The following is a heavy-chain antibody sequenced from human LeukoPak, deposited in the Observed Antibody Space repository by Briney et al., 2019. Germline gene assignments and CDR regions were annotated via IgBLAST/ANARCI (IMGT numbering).Heavy chain of an antibody. V-gene: IGHV1-18*04. CDR3: ARSAMVRGVIGFDY. CDR2: ISAYNGNT. D-gene: IGHD3-10*01. Sequence: GDSVKVSCKASGYIFTGYHIHWVRQAPGQGLEWMGWISAYNGNTNYAQKLQGRVTMTTDTSTSTAYMELRSLRSDDTAVYYCARSAMVRGVIGFDYWGQGTLVTVSS. J-gene: IGHJ4*02. CDR1: GYIFTGYH.